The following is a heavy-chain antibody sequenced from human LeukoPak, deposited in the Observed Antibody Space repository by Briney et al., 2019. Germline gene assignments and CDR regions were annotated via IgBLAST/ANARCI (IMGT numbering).Heavy chain of an antibody. J-gene: IGHJ1*01. V-gene: IGHV3-21*01. CDR2: ISIIISYI. CDR1: GFTFSSYS. Sequence: GGSLRLSCAASGFTFSSYSINWVRQAPGKWLEWVSSISIIISYIYYTDSVKGGFTISRDNAKNSLYLQMKSLRAEDTAVYHCARTYYYDSSGQLRYFQHWGQGTLVTVSS. D-gene: IGHD3-22*01. CDR3: ARTYYYDSSGQLRYFQH.